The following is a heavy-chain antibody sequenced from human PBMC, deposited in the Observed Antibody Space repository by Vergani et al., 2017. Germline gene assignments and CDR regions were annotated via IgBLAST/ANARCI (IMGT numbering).Heavy chain of an antibody. CDR1: GGSISSYY. D-gene: IGHD3-16*01. CDR2: IYYSGST. Sequence: QVQLQESGPGLVKPSETLSLTCTVSGGSISSYYWSWIRQPPGKGLEWIGYIYYSGSTNYNPSLKSRVTMSVDTSKNQFSLKLSSVTAADTAVYYCARDGLRYYFDYWGQGTLVTVSS. J-gene: IGHJ4*02. CDR3: ARDGLRYYFDY. V-gene: IGHV4-59*12.